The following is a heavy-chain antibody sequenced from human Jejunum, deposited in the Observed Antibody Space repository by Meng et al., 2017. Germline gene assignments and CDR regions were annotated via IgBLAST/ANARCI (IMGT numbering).Heavy chain of an antibody. Sequence: GESLKISCVASGFTFSSYAMHWVRQAPGKGLEWMAVISYDGSNEDYADSVKGRFTISRDNSKNTLYMQMNSLRADDTAIYYCARDLVSYSSSSGMGYWGQGTLVTVSS. J-gene: IGHJ4*02. CDR1: GFTFSSYA. CDR3: ARDLVSYSSSSGMGY. V-gene: IGHV3-30*01. CDR2: ISYDGSNE. D-gene: IGHD6-6*01.